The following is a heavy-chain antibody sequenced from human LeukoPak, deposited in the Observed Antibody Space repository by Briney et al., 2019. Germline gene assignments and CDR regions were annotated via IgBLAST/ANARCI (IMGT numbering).Heavy chain of an antibody. Sequence: SETLSLTCTVSGGSIRTYFWSWIRQPPGKGLEWIGYVYYSGSTNYNPSLKSRVTILVDTSKNQVSLRLSSVTAADTAVYYCARHGTISSESYFDYWGQGALVTVSS. CDR3: ARHGTISSESYFDY. D-gene: IGHD1-14*01. CDR1: GGSIRTYF. CDR2: VYYSGST. V-gene: IGHV4-59*08. J-gene: IGHJ4*02.